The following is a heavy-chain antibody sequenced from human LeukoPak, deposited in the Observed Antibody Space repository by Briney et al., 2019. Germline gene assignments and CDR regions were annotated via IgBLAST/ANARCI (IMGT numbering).Heavy chain of an antibody. Sequence: SETLSLTCTVSGYSISSGYYWGWIRQPPGKGLEWIGSIYHSGSTYYNPSLKSRVTISVDTSKNQFSLKLSSVTAADTAVYYCATGYCSGGSCYSPGRRYFDLWGRGTLVTVSS. CDR3: ATGYCSGGSCYSPGRRYFDL. D-gene: IGHD2-15*01. J-gene: IGHJ2*01. CDR2: IYHSGST. V-gene: IGHV4-38-2*02. CDR1: GYSISSGYY.